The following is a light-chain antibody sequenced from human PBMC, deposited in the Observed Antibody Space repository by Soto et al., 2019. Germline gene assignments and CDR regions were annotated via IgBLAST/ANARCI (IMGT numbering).Light chain of an antibody. CDR1: SSDVGSYNL. CDR3: CSYAGSSTWV. CDR2: EVS. V-gene: IGLV2-23*02. Sequence: QSALTQPASVSGSPGPSITISCTGTSSDVGSYNLVSWYQQRPGKAPKLMIYEVSKRPSGVSNRFSGSKSGNTASLTISGLQAEDEADYSCCSYAGSSTWVFGGGTQLTVL. J-gene: IGLJ3*02.